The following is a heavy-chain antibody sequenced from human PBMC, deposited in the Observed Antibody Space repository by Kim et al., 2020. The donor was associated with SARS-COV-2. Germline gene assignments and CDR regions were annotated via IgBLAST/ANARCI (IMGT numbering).Heavy chain of an antibody. V-gene: IGHV4-59*11. CDR1: GGSINYHY. J-gene: IGHJ4*02. D-gene: IGHD2-15*01. CDR3: ARGVSPVVAAN. CDR2: IYHTGSS. Sequence: LETLSLTCAVSGGSINYHYWSWIRQPPGKGLEWIGYIYHTGSSNYNPSLESRVNISVDTSKNQFTLKLTSVTAADTAVYYCARGVSPVVAANWGQGTLVTVSA.